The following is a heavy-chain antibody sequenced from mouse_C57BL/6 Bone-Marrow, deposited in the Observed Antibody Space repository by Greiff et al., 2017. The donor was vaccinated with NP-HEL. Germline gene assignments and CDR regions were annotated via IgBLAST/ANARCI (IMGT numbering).Heavy chain of an antibody. Sequence: QVQLQQSGAELVRPGTSVKVSCKASGYAFTNYLIEWVKQRPGQGLEWIGVINPGSGGTNYNEKFKGKATLTADKTSSTAYMQLSSLTSEDYDVCMCARDYGSAYWGKGTTLTVSS. J-gene: IGHJ2*01. CDR3: ARDYGSAY. CDR2: INPGSGGT. V-gene: IGHV1-54*01. D-gene: IGHD1-1*01. CDR1: GYAFTNYL.